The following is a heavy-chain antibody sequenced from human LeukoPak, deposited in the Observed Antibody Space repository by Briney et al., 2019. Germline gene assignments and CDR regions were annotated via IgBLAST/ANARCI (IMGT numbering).Heavy chain of an antibody. J-gene: IGHJ3*02. V-gene: IGHV3-23*01. D-gene: IGHD3-10*01. CDR1: GFTFSTYA. CDR3: AKGTRESGRISTFDI. Sequence: EGSLRLSCAASGFTFSTYAMSWVRQAPGKGLEWVSSLSGSGGSTYYTDSVKGRFTISRDNSKNTLYLEMNSLRAEDTAAYYCAKGTRESGRISTFDIWGQGTRVTVSS. CDR2: LSGSGGST.